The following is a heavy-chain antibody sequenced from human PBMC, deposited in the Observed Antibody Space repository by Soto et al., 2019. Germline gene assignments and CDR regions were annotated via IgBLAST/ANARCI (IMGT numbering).Heavy chain of an antibody. CDR3: ARGSGYYYYGMDV. CDR2: INPNSGGT. D-gene: IGHD3-3*01. Sequence: ASVKVCSNASGDTFTGYYMHWVRQAPGQGLEWMGWINPNSGGTNYAQKFQGWVTMTRDTSISTAYMEPSRLRSDDTAVYYCARGSGYYYYGMDVWGQGTTVTVSS. J-gene: IGHJ6*02. CDR1: GDTFTGYY. V-gene: IGHV1-2*04.